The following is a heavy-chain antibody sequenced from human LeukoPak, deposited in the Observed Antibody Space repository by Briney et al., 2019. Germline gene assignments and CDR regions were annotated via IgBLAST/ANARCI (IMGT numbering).Heavy chain of an antibody. Sequence: SQTLSLTCAISGDSVSSNSAAWNWIRQSPSRGLEWLGGTYYRSKWYNDYAVSVKSRITINPDTSKNQFSLQLNSVTPEDTAVYYCARVAAIAVAGGSYFDYWGQGTLVTVSS. J-gene: IGHJ4*02. CDR3: ARVAAIAVAGGSYFDY. CDR2: TYYRSKWYN. D-gene: IGHD6-19*01. CDR1: GDSVSSNSAA. V-gene: IGHV6-1*01.